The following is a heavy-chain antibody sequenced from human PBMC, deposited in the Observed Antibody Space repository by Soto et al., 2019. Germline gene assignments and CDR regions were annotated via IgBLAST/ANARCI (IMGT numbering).Heavy chain of an antibody. Sequence: PSEAVSGTCVVSGGSSSSSSYYWGWIRQPPGKGLEWIGSMYYSGSTYYNPSLKSRVTVSVDTSKNHFSLKLSSVTAADTAMYYCARQPYDSSGYYYGAWGQGTLVTVSS. CDR3: ARQPYDSSGYYYGA. V-gene: IGHV4-39*01. D-gene: IGHD3-22*01. J-gene: IGHJ5*02. CDR1: GGSSSSSSYY. CDR2: MYYSGST.